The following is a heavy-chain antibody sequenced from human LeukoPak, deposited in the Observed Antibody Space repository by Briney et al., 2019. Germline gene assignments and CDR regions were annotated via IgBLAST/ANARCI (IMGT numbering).Heavy chain of an antibody. CDR2: IYYSGST. CDR1: GGSISSSSYY. V-gene: IGHV4-39*01. CDR3: AGGMVRGVLKDYYYGMDV. Sequence: PSETLSLTCTVSGGSISSSSYYWGWIRQPPGKGLERIGSIYYSGSTYYNPSLKSRVTISVDTSKDQFSLKLSSVTAADTAVYYCAGGMVRGVLKDYYYGMDVWGQGTTVTVSS. J-gene: IGHJ6*02. D-gene: IGHD3-10*01.